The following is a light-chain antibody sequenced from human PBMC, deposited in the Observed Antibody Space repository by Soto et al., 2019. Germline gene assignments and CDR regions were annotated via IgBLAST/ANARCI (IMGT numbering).Light chain of an antibody. V-gene: IGKV1-33*01. CDR3: QHYKNLPLT. J-gene: IGKJ4*01. CDR1: QDISDY. Sequence: DIQMTQSPSSLSASVGDRVTITCQASQDISDYLNWYQQKPGKAPKLLIYDASNLQTGVPSRFSGSGSGTYFTFTISSLRPEDIATYYCQHYKNLPLTFGGETKVEIK. CDR2: DAS.